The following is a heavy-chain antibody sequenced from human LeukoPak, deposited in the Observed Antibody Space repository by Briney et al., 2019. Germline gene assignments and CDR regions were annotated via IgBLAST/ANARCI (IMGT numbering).Heavy chain of an antibody. CDR1: GGSISSYY. V-gene: IGHV4-59*01. J-gene: IGHJ4*02. Sequence: SETLSLTCTVSGGSISSYYWSWIRQPPGKGLEWIGCIYYSGSTNYNPSLKSRVTISVDTSKNQFSLKLSSVTAADTAVYYCARVRSYPLNFDYWGQGTLVTVSS. CDR2: IYYSGST. D-gene: IGHD1-26*01. CDR3: ARVRSYPLNFDY.